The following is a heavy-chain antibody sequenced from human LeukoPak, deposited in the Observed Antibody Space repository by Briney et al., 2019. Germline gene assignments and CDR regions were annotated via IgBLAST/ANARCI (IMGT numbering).Heavy chain of an antibody. CDR3: TTERPYFDY. J-gene: IGHJ4*02. D-gene: IGHD1-14*01. Sequence: GGSLRLSCAASGFTFSSYWMHWVRQAPGKGLEWVAFIRYDGSNKYYADSVKGRFTISRDNSKNTLYLQMNSLKTEDTAVYYCTTERPYFDYWGQGTLVTVSS. CDR2: IRYDGSNK. CDR1: GFTFSSYW. V-gene: IGHV3-30*02.